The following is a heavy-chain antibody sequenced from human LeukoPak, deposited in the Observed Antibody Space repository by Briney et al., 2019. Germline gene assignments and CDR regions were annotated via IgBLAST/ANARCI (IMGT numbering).Heavy chain of an antibody. J-gene: IGHJ2*01. D-gene: IGHD3-22*01. V-gene: IGHV4-4*07. CDR1: GGSISSYY. CDR2: IYTSGST. Sequence: SETLSHTCTVSGGSISSYYWSWIRQPAGKGLEWIGRIYTSGSTNYNPSLKSRVTMSVDTSKNQFSLKLSSVTAADTAVYYCAREKDYYDSSGYSAHWYFDLWGRGTLVTVFS. CDR3: AREKDYYDSSGYSAHWYFDL.